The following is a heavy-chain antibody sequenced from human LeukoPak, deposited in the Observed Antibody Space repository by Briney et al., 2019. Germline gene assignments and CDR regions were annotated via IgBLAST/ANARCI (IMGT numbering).Heavy chain of an antibody. V-gene: IGHV1-69*05. J-gene: IGHJ4*02. D-gene: IGHD1-7*01. CDR2: IIPIFGTA. Sequence: ASVKVSCKASGGTFSSYAISWVRQAPGRGLEWMGGIIPIFGTANYAQKFQGRVTITTDESTSTAYMELSSLRSEDTAVYYCASGTGTTILFDYWGQGTLVTVSS. CDR3: ASGTGTTILFDY. CDR1: GGTFSSYA.